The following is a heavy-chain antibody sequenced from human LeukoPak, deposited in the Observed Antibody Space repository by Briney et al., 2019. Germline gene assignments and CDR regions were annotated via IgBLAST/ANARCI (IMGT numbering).Heavy chain of an antibody. D-gene: IGHD2-2*01. Sequence: PGGSLRLSCAASGFTFSNYAMSWVRQAPGKGLEWVSAISGSGGSTYYADSVKGRFTISRDNSKNTLYLQMNSLRAEDTAVYYCAKYELHCSSTSCYRILDYWGQGTLVTVSS. V-gene: IGHV3-23*01. CDR3: AKYELHCSSTSCYRILDY. J-gene: IGHJ4*02. CDR1: GFTFSNYA. CDR2: ISGSGGST.